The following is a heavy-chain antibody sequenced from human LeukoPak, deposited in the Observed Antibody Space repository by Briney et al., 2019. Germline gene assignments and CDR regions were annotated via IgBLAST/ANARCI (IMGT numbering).Heavy chain of an antibody. CDR1: GGTFTSYA. V-gene: IGHV1-69*05. Sequence: SVKVSCKASGGTFTSYAISWVRQAPGQGLELMGVIIPIFGTANYAQKFQGRVTITTHEATSTAYMELSSLRSEDQAVYYCATPSRPSYYYDSSGYRGEFGYWGKGTLVTVSS. D-gene: IGHD3-22*01. CDR2: IIPIFGTA. CDR3: ATPSRPSYYYDSSGYRGEFGY. J-gene: IGHJ4*02.